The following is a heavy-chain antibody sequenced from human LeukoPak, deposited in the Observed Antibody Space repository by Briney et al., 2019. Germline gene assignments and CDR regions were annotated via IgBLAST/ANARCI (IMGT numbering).Heavy chain of an antibody. CDR1: GNYW. Sequence: GGSLRLSCAASGNYWIHWVRQAPGKGLVWVSRIASDGSSTTYADSVKGRFSISRDNAKNTLYLQMNSPRVEDTAVYYCARGRPHGNDYWGQGTLVTVSS. CDR2: IASDGSST. J-gene: IGHJ4*02. CDR3: ARGRPHGNDY. V-gene: IGHV3-74*01. D-gene: IGHD4-23*01.